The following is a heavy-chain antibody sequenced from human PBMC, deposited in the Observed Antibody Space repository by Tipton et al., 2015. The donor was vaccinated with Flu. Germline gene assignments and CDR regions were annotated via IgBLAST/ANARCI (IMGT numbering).Heavy chain of an antibody. CDR3: ARRSGTWNNAGFDP. J-gene: IGHJ5*02. CDR2: INHSGTT. CDR1: GGFFSGYY. Sequence: TLSLTCAVYGGFFSGYYWSWIRQPPGEGLEWIGEINHSGTTHCKPSLKSRPTISVDASKNQFSLRLNSVTAADTAVYYCARRSGTWNNAGFDPWGQGTLVTVSS. V-gene: IGHV4-34*01. D-gene: IGHD1/OR15-1a*01.